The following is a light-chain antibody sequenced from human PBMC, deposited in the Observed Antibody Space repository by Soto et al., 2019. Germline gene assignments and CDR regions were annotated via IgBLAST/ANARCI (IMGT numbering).Light chain of an antibody. J-gene: IGKJ4*02. CDR1: QSVSSNY. V-gene: IGKV3-20*01. CDR3: QQYGSAPST. CDR2: GAS. Sequence: EIVLTQSPGTLSLSPGERATLSCRASQSVSSNYLAWYQQKPGQAPRLLIYGASSRATGIPDTFSGSGSGTDFPLTISRLEPEDFAVYYCQQYGSAPSTVGGGTKVEIK.